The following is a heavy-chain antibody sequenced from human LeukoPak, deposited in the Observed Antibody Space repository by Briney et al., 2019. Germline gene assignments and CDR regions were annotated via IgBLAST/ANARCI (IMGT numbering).Heavy chain of an antibody. D-gene: IGHD3-22*01. V-gene: IGHV1-69*06. CDR2: IIPMFGTV. CDR1: GGTFSSYA. Sequence: ASVKVSCKASGGTFSSYAIHWVRQAPGQGLEWMGGIIPMFGTVNYAQKLQGRVTITADKSTSTAYMELSSLRSEDTAVYYCAGGREQGDSSGYYTNAIHDYWGQGTLVTVSS. CDR3: AGGREQGDSSGYYTNAIHDY. J-gene: IGHJ4*02.